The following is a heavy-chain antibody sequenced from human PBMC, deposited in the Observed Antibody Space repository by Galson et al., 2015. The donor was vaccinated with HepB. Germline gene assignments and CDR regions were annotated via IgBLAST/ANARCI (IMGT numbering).Heavy chain of an antibody. CDR2: FGGYGGST. V-gene: IGHV3-23*01. CDR3: VRWSGFGDQ. Sequence: SLRLSCAASGFTFSSYSMSWVRQTPEKRLEWVSGFGGYGGSTSHYADSVKGRFTISRDNSKNTLYLQMSSLRVEDTAVYYCVRWSGFGDQWGQGTLVTVSP. J-gene: IGHJ4*02. D-gene: IGHD3-10*01. CDR1: GFTFSSYS.